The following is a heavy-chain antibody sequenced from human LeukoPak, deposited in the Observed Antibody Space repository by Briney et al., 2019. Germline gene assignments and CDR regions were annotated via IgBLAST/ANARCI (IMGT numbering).Heavy chain of an antibody. CDR2: IYTSGST. Sequence: PSETLSLTCTISGGSISSYYWSWIRQPPGKGLEWIGYIYTSGSTNYNPSLKSRVTISVDTSKNQFSLKLSSVTAADTAVYYCARRILTGYYKDAFDIWGQGTMVTVSS. CDR1: GGSISSYY. V-gene: IGHV4-4*09. CDR3: ARRILTGYYKDAFDI. J-gene: IGHJ3*02. D-gene: IGHD3-9*01.